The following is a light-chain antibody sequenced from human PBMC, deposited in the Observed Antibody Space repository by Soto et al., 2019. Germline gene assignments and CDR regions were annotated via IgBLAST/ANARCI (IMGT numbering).Light chain of an antibody. Sequence: SVLTQPAPLSGSPGQSITLSCTRKNNYVGGYNHVSWYQQHPGKAPKLMIYDVSNRPSGVSNRFSGSKSGNTASLTISGLQAEDEADYYCSSSTTSSTRVFGTGTKVTVL. J-gene: IGLJ1*01. V-gene: IGLV2-14*03. CDR1: NNYVGGYNH. CDR3: SSSTTSSTRV. CDR2: DVS.